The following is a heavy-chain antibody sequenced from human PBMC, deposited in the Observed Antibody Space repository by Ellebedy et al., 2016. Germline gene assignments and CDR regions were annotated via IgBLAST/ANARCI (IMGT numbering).Heavy chain of an antibody. D-gene: IGHD3-22*01. CDR2: IKSKTDGGTT. CDR3: TTDPAMIVVVMSYFDY. J-gene: IGHJ4*02. Sequence: GGSLRLSXAASGFTFSNAWMSWVRQAPGKGLEWVGRIKSKTDGGTTDYAAPVKGRFTISRDDSKNTLYLQMNSLKTEDTAVYYCTTDPAMIVVVMSYFDYWGQGTLVTVSS. V-gene: IGHV3-15*01. CDR1: GFTFSNAW.